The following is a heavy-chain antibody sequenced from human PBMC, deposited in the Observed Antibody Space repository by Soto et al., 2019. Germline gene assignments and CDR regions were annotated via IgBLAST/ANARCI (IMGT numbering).Heavy chain of an antibody. Sequence: GGSLRLSCAASGFTVSSNYMSWVRQAPGKGLEWVSVIYSGGSTYYADSVKGRFTISRDNSKNTLYLQMNSLRAEDTAVYYCAREYSYGYYYYYAMDVWGQGTTVTVSS. V-gene: IGHV3-66*01. J-gene: IGHJ6*02. CDR3: AREYSYGYYYYYAMDV. D-gene: IGHD5-18*01. CDR1: GFTVSSNY. CDR2: IYSGGST.